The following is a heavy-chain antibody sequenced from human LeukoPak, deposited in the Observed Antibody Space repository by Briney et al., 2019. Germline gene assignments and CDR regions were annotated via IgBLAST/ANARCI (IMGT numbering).Heavy chain of an antibody. V-gene: IGHV4-39*07. Sequence: SETLSLTCTVSGGSISSGSYYWSWIRQPPGKGLEWIGEINHSGSTNYNPSLKSRVTISVDTSKNQFSLKLSSVTAADTAVYYCARGTTVTSFDYWGQGTLVTVSS. D-gene: IGHD4-17*01. CDR3: ARGTTVTSFDY. J-gene: IGHJ4*02. CDR1: GGSISSGSYY. CDR2: INHSGST.